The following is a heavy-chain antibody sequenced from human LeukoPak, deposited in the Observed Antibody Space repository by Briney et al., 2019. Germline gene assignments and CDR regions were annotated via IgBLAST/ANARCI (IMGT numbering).Heavy chain of an antibody. D-gene: IGHD3-9*01. CDR3: ARGPDFGWPMRPFDY. V-gene: IGHV1-3*01. CDR1: GYTFTSYA. J-gene: IGHJ4*02. CDR2: INAGNGNT. Sequence: GASVKVSCKASGYTFTSYAMHWVRQAPGQRLEWMGWINAGNGNTKYSQKFQGRVTITRDTSASTAYMELSSLRSEDTAVYYCARGPDFGWPMRPFDYWGQGTLVTVSS.